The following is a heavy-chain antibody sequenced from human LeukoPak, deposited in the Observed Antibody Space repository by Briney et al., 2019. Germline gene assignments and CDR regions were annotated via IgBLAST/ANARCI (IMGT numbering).Heavy chain of an antibody. Sequence: SVKVSCKASGGTFSSSAISWVRQAPGQGLEWMGGIIPIFGTANYAQKFQGRVSITTDESTSTAYMELSSLRSEDTAVYYCARDGRGRFGGFDYWGQGTLVTVSS. J-gene: IGHJ4*02. CDR2: IIPIFGTA. V-gene: IGHV1-69*05. D-gene: IGHD3-16*01. CDR1: GGTFSSSA. CDR3: ARDGRGRFGGFDY.